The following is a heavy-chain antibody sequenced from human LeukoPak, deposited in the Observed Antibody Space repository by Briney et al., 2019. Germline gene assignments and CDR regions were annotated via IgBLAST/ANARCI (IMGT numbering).Heavy chain of an antibody. D-gene: IGHD3-22*01. CDR2: IYYSGST. Sequence: SETLSLTCTVSGGSISSYYWSWIRQPPGKGLEWIGYIYYSGSTNYNPSLKSRVTISVDTSKNQFSLKLSSVTAADTAVYYRASWSDSSGYAFDIWGQGTMVTVSS. CDR1: GGSISSYY. J-gene: IGHJ3*02. CDR3: ASWSDSSGYAFDI. V-gene: IGHV4-59*01.